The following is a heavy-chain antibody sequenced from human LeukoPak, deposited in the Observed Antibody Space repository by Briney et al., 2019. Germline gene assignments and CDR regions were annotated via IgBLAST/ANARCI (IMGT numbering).Heavy chain of an antibody. D-gene: IGHD5-18*01. J-gene: IGHJ4*02. V-gene: IGHV1-3*01. Sequence: ASVKVSCKASGYTFTTYPIHWVRQAPGQRLEWMGWINAGSGDTKYSQNFQDRVTINMDTSASTAYMELSSLTSEDTAVYYCARKIQGGQHPFDYWGQGALVTVSS. CDR3: ARKIQGGQHPFDY. CDR2: INAGSGDT. CDR1: GYTFTTYP.